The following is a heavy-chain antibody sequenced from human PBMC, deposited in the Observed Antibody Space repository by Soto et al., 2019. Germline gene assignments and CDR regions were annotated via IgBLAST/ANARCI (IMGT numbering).Heavy chain of an antibody. CDR1: GGSISSYY. CDR3: ARDGYTLTPNYYYGMDV. D-gene: IGHD4-4*01. CDR2: IYYTGST. Sequence: PSXTLSLNCTVSGGSISSYYWSWIRQPPVNGLEWIGYIYYTGSTNYNPSLKSRVTISVDTSKNHFSLKLSSVTAADTAVYYCARDGYTLTPNYYYGMDVWGQGTTVTVSS. J-gene: IGHJ6*02. V-gene: IGHV4-59*01.